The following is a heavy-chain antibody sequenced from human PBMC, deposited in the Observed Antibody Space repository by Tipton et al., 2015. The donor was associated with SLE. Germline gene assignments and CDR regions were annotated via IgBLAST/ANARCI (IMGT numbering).Heavy chain of an antibody. CDR1: GGSVSRGYYY. CDR2: MYNGGKS. V-gene: IGHV4-31*03. Sequence: TLSLTCSVSGGSVSRGYYYWTWIRQHPGRGLEWIGYMYNGGKSHYNPSLNSRVSISIDTSKNQFSLKLSSVTAADTAVYYCGTSTVAFDIWGQGTMLTVSS. CDR3: GTSTVAFDI. D-gene: IGHD4-11*01. J-gene: IGHJ3*02.